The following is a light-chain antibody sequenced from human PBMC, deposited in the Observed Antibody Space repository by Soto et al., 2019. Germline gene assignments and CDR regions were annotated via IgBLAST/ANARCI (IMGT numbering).Light chain of an antibody. Sequence: DIQLTQSPSSLSASVGDRVTMTCRASETISTFLNWYQHKPGKAPKLLIYAASSLQSGVPSRFSGSGSGTDFTLTISSLQPEDFATYYCQQSYSTPTFGPGTKVDIK. CDR2: AAS. CDR3: QQSYSTPT. CDR1: ETISTF. J-gene: IGKJ3*01. V-gene: IGKV1-39*01.